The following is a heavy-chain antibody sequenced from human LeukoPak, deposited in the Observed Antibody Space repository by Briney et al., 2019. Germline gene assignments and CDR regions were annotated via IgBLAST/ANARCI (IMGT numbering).Heavy chain of an antibody. D-gene: IGHD2-15*01. CDR1: GYIFTGYY. V-gene: IGHV1-2*02. Sequence: ASVKVSCKASGYIFTGYYMHWVRQAPGQGLEWMGWINPNSGDTNYAQKFQGRVTMTEDTSIHTAYMELSSLRSEDTAMYCATDPVGYCSSDSCYSVDYWGQGTLVTVSS. J-gene: IGHJ4*02. CDR3: ATDPVGYCSSDSCYSVDY. CDR2: INPNSGDT.